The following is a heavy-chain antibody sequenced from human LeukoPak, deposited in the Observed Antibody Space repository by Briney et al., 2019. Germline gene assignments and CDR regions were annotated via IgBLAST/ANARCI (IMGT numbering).Heavy chain of an antibody. CDR3: AKGRGSSGWWFDP. V-gene: IGHV3-43*01. Sequence: GRSLRLSCAASGFTFDDYTMHWVRQAPEKGLEWVSLISWDGGSTYYADSVKGRFTISRDNSKNSLYLQMNSLRTEDTALYYCAKGRGSSGWWFDPWGQGTLVTVSS. CDR2: ISWDGGST. J-gene: IGHJ5*02. D-gene: IGHD1-26*01. CDR1: GFTFDDYT.